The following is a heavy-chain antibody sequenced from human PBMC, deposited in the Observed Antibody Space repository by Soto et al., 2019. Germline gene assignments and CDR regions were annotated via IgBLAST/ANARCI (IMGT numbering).Heavy chain of an antibody. Sequence: EVQLLESGGGLVQPGGSLRLSCAASGFTFSSYAMSWVRQAPGKGLEWVSAISGSGGSTYYADSVKGRFTISRENSKNPLYLQRNSLRAEDTAVYYCSKGQVVPAAHYYYYGMDVWGQGTTVTVSS. J-gene: IGHJ6*02. V-gene: IGHV3-23*01. CDR2: ISGSGGST. CDR3: SKGQVVPAAHYYYYGMDV. D-gene: IGHD2-2*01. CDR1: GFTFSSYA.